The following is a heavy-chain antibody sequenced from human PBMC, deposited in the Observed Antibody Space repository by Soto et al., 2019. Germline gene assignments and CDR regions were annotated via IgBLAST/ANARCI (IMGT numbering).Heavy chain of an antibody. CDR2: IYYRAST. D-gene: IGHD1-1*01. CDR3: AREKRSGNFDY. J-gene: IGHJ4*02. V-gene: IGHV4-30-4*01. CDR1: GGSISSGDYY. Sequence: PSEPLSLTCTVSGGSISSGDYYWSWIRPPPGKGLEWIGYIYYRASTYYNPSLKSRVTISVDTSKNQCSLKLSSVTAAGTAVYYCAREKRSGNFDYWGQGTLVTVSS.